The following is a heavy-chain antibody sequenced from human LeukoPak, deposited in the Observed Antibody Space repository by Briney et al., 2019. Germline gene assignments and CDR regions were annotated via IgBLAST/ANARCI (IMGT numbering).Heavy chain of an antibody. CDR3: ARVGTYYRSLDS. CDR1: GGSINDAS. D-gene: IGHD3-10*01. J-gene: IGHJ4*02. CDR2: IYHSGGT. V-gene: IGHV4-59*01. Sequence: PSETLSLTRTVSGGSINDASWNWLRKPPGQGLEWLGYIYHSGGTNYNPSLKSRVTISLDTSKNQFSLKLSSVTAADTAVYYCARVGTYYRSLDSWGQGTLVTGSS.